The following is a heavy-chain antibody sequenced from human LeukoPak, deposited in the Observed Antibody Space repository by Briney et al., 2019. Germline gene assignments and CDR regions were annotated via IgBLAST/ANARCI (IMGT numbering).Heavy chain of an antibody. V-gene: IGHV3-30*02. D-gene: IGHD3-22*01. J-gene: IGHJ4*02. Sequence: GGSLRLSCAASGFTFSSYGMHWVRQAPGKGLEWVAFIRYDGSNKYYADSVKGRFTISRDNSKNTLYLQMNSLRAEDTAVYYCAKDLTMIVVGGPFDYWGQGTLVTVSS. CDR1: GFTFSSYG. CDR3: AKDLTMIVVGGPFDY. CDR2: IRYDGSNK.